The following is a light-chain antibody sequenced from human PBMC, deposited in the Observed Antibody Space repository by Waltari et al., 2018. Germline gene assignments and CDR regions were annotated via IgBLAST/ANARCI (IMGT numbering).Light chain of an antibody. V-gene: IGLV4-69*01. CDR2: LDSDGSH. CDR1: SGHRTYA. Sequence: QVVLTQSPSASASLGASVKFTCTLSSGHRTYAISWHQQQPEKAPRFLMKLDSDGSHNKGDGIPDRFSGSSSGAERYLTISSLQSEDEADYYCQTWGTGIQVFGGGTKLTVL. CDR3: QTWGTGIQV. J-gene: IGLJ3*02.